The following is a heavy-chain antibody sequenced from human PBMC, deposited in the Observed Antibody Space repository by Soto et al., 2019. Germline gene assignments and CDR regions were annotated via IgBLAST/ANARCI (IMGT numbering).Heavy chain of an antibody. CDR1: GFTFSNAW. Sequence: EVHLVESGGGLVKPGGSLRLSCAASGFTFSNAWVNWVRQAPGKGLEWVGLIKSKTDAGTTDYAAPVKGRFTISRDDTKNTLYLQMNSLETEDTAVYYCTSSSGWINCFAPWGQGTLVTVSS. V-gene: IGHV3-15*07. CDR2: IKSKTDAGTT. D-gene: IGHD6-19*01. J-gene: IGHJ5*02. CDR3: TSSSGWINCFAP.